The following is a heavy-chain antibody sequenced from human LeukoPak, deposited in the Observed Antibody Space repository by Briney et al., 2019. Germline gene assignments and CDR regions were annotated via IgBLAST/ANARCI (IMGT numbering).Heavy chain of an antibody. CDR2: INPNSGGT. V-gene: IGHV1-2*02. Sequence: GASVKVSCKASGYTFTSFHMHWVRQAPGQGLEWMGWINPNSGGTNYAQKFQGRVTMTRDTSISTAYMELSRLRSDDTAVYYCARAYYDILTGYSPFDYWGQGTLVTVSS. CDR3: ARAYYDILTGYSPFDY. J-gene: IGHJ4*02. CDR1: GYTFTSFH. D-gene: IGHD3-9*01.